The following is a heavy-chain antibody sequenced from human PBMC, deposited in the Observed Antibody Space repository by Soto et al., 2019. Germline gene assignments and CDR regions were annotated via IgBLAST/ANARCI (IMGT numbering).Heavy chain of an antibody. D-gene: IGHD3-10*01. CDR3: ARRGVTMVRGTRYYYMDV. J-gene: IGHJ6*03. CDR1: GGSISIYY. V-gene: IGHV4-59*08. CDR2: IYYSGST. Sequence: SETLSLTCTVSGGSISIYYFSWIRQPPGKGLEWIGYIYYSGSTNYNPSLKSRVTISVDTSKNQFSLKLSSVTAADTAVYYCARRGVTMVRGTRYYYMDVWGKGTTVTVS.